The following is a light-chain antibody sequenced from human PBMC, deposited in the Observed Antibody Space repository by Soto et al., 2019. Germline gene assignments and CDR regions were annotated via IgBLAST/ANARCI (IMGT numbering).Light chain of an antibody. CDR3: QQRSNWPPIT. V-gene: IGKV3-11*01. Sequence: EIVLTQSPATLSLSPGERATLSCRASQSVSSYLAWYQQKPGQAPRLLIYDASHRATGIPARFSGSGSGTAFTLTISSLEPEAFAVYYCQQRSNWPPITFGQATRLEIK. CDR1: QSVSSY. CDR2: DAS. J-gene: IGKJ5*01.